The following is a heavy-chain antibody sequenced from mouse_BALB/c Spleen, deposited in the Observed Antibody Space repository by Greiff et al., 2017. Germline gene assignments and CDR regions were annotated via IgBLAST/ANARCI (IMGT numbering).Heavy chain of an antibody. CDR1: GFTFSDYY. J-gene: IGHJ4*01. V-gene: IGHV5-4*02. CDR3: ARLDAMDY. Sequence: EVHLVESGGGLVKPGGSLKLSCAASGFTFSDYYMYWVRQTPEKRLEWVATISDGGSYTYYPDSVKGRFTISRDNAKNNQYLQMSSLKSEDTAMYYCARLDAMDYWGQGTSVTVSS. CDR2: ISDGGSYT.